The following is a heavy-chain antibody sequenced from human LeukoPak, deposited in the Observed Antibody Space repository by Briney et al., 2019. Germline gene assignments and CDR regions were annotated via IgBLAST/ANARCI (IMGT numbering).Heavy chain of an antibody. D-gene: IGHD6-19*01. CDR3: ARYNSPKYSSGWYDYGY. V-gene: IGHV3-21*01. CDR2: ISSSSSYI. CDR1: GFTFSSYS. J-gene: IGHJ4*02. Sequence: GGSLSLSCAASGFTFSSYSMNWVRQAPGKGLEWVSSISSSSSYIYYADSVKGRFTISRDNAKNSLYLQMNSLRTEDTCVYYCARYNSPKYSSGWYDYGYWGQGTLVTVSS.